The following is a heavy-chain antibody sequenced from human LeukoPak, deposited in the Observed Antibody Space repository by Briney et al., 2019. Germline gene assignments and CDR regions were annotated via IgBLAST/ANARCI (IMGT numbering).Heavy chain of an antibody. CDR3: AKEYYDSSGYPGLDAFDI. Sequence: GGSLRLSCAASGFTFSSYAMHWVRQAPGKGLEWVAVISYDGSNKYYADSVKGRFTISRDNSKNTLYLQMNSLRGEDTAVYYCAKEYYDSSGYPGLDAFDIWGQGTMVTVSS. CDR2: ISYDGSNK. J-gene: IGHJ3*02. CDR1: GFTFSSYA. V-gene: IGHV3-30-3*02. D-gene: IGHD3-22*01.